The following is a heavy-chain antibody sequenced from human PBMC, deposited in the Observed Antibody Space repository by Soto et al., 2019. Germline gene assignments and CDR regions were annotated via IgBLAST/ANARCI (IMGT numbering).Heavy chain of an antibody. V-gene: IGHV4-39*01. D-gene: IGHD3-3*01. CDR2: IYYTGST. CDR3: ARLPRYDFWT. J-gene: IGHJ1*01. Sequence: QLQLQESGPGLVKPSETLSLTCTVSGGSITINNYYWGWIRQPPGKGLEWIGTIYYTGSTSYNPSLNSRVTMSVDTSKNQFSLQLTSVTAADTAVYYCARLPRYDFWTWGQGTLVTVSS. CDR1: GGSITINNYY.